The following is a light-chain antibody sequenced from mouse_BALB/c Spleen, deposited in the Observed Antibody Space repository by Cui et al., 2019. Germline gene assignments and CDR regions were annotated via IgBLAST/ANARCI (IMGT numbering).Light chain of an antibody. CDR3: QQWSSYPRT. Sequence: QIVLTKSPAIMSASPGEKVTMTCSASSSVSYMYWYQQQPGSSPRLLIYDTSNPASGVPVRFSGSGSGTSYSLTIIRMEAEDAATYYCQQWSSYPRTFGGGTKLEIK. J-gene: IGKJ1*01. CDR2: DTS. V-gene: IGKV4-55*01. CDR1: SSVSY.